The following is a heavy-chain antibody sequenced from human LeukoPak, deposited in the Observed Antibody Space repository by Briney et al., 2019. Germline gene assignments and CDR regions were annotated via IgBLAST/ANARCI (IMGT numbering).Heavy chain of an antibody. CDR2: ISHDERNK. CDR3: ARPSPPGDGYNPPDY. J-gene: IGHJ4*02. D-gene: IGHD5-24*01. V-gene: IGHV3-30*04. CDR1: GFNFDNYA. Sequence: GKSLTLSCVASGFNFDNYAMHWVRQPLGKGLEWVAVISHDERNKYYADSMKGRITISRDNSKNTLFLQMNNLRTEDTALYFCARPSPPGDGYNPPDYWGQGTLVTVSS.